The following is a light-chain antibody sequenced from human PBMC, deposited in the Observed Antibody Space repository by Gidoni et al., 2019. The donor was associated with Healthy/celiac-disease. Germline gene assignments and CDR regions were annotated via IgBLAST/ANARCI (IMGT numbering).Light chain of an antibody. CDR2: GAS. V-gene: IGKV3-15*01. J-gene: IGKJ4*01. CDR3: QQYNNWPLS. CDR1: QSVSSN. Sequence: IVITQSPATLSVSPGERATLSCRASQSVSSNLAWYQQKPGQAPRLLSYGASTRATGIPARFSGSGSGTEFTLTISSLQSEDFAVYYCQQYNNWPLSFGGGTKVEIK.